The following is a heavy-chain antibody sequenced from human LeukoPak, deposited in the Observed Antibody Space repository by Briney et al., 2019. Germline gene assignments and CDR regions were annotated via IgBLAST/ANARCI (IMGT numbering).Heavy chain of an antibody. D-gene: IGHD3-10*01. CDR2: IKQDGSEK. V-gene: IGHV3-7*03. Sequence: GGSLRLSCAASGFIFSSYWMSWVRQAPGKGLEWVANIKQDGSEKYYVDSVKGRFTISRDNAKNSLYLQMNSLRAEDTAVYYCARDHSERYYGSGSYLDYWGQGTLVTVSS. J-gene: IGHJ4*02. CDR1: GFIFSSYW. CDR3: ARDHSERYYGSGSYLDY.